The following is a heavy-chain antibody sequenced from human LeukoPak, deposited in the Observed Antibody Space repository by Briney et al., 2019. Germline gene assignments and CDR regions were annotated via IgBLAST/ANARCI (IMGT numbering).Heavy chain of an antibody. CDR2: ISGSGGST. V-gene: IGHV3-23*01. D-gene: IGHD1-26*01. Sequence: PGGSLRLSCAASGFTFSSYAMSWVRQAPGKGLEWVSAISGSGGSTYYADSVKGRLTISRDNSKNTLYLQMNSLRAEDTAVYYCATTGRGQLLRLSPNYWGQGTLVTVSS. CDR3: ATTGRGQLLRLSPNY. CDR1: GFTFSSYA. J-gene: IGHJ4*02.